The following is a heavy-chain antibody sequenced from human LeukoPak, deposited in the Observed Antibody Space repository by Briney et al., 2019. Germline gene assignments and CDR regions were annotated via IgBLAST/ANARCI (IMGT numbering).Heavy chain of an antibody. J-gene: IGHJ6*03. D-gene: IGHD6-13*01. Sequence: GGSLRLSCAASGFTFSSYSMNWVRQAPGKGLEWVSSISSSSSYIYYADSVKGRFTISRDNAKNSLYLQMNSLRAEDTAVYYCARGIAVAAYYYYMDVWGKGTTVTISS. CDR3: ARGIAVAAYYYYMDV. CDR2: ISSSSSYI. V-gene: IGHV3-21*01. CDR1: GFTFSSYS.